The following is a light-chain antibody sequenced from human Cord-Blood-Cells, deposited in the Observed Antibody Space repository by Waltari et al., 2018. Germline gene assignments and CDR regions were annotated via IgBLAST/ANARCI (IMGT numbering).Light chain of an antibody. CDR2: EGS. CDR1: SSDVGSYNL. J-gene: IGLJ2*01. CDR3: CSYAGSSTFVV. Sequence: QSALTQPASVSGSPGPSITISCTGTSSDVGSYNLVSWFQQHPGKAPKLMIYEGSKRPSGVSNRVSGSKDGNTSSLTISGLQAEDEADYYCCSYAGSSTFVVFGGGTKLTVL. V-gene: IGLV2-23*03.